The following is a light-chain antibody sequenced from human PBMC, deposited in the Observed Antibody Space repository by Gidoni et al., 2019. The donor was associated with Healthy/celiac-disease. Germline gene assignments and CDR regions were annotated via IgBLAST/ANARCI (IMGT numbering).Light chain of an antibody. CDR2: AAT. V-gene: IGKV1-39*01. J-gene: IGKJ2*01. CDR1: QSISSY. CDR3: QQSYSTPYT. Sequence: DIQVTQSPSSLSASVVDRVTITCRARQSISSYLKWYQQKPGKAPKLLIYAATSLQSGVPSRFSGSGSGTDFTLTISSLQPEDFATYYCQQSYSTPYTFGQGTKVEIK.